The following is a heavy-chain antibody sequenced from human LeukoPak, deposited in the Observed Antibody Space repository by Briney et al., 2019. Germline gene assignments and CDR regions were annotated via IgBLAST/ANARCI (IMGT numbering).Heavy chain of an antibody. Sequence: SENLSLTCAVYGGSFSGYYWSWIRQPPGKGLEWIGEINHSGSTNYSPSLKSRVTISVDTSKNQFSLKLSSVTAADTAVYYCARAPEPPLTMVREVTVTYYFDYWGQGTQVTVSS. D-gene: IGHD3-10*01. J-gene: IGHJ4*02. CDR1: GGSFSGYY. V-gene: IGHV4-34*01. CDR2: INHSGST. CDR3: ARAPEPPLTMVREVTVTYYFDY.